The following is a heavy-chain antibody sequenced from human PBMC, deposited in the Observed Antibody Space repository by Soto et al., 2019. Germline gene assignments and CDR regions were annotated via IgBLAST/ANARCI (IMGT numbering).Heavy chain of an antibody. Sequence: PGGSLRLSCAASGFTFSSYGMHWVRQAPGKGLEWVAVISYDGSNEYYADSVKGRFTISRDNSKNTLYLQMNSLRAEDTAVYYCAKVGIQLWLRGPFDYWGQGTLVTVSS. CDR2: ISYDGSNE. CDR1: GFTFSSYG. CDR3: AKVGIQLWLRGPFDY. V-gene: IGHV3-30*18. J-gene: IGHJ4*02. D-gene: IGHD5-18*01.